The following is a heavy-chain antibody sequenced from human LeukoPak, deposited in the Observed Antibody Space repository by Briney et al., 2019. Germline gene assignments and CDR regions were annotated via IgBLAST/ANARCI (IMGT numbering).Heavy chain of an antibody. J-gene: IGHJ4*02. CDR3: ARGYSGYDTFDY. CDR2: INPNSGGT. V-gene: IGHV1-2*06. CDR1: GYTFTGYY. Sequence: ASVKVSCKASGYTFTGYYMHWVRQAPGQGLEWMGRINPNSGGTSYAQKFQGRVTMTRDTSISTAYMELSRLRSDDTAVYYCARGYSGYDTFDYWGQGTLVTVSS. D-gene: IGHD5-12*01.